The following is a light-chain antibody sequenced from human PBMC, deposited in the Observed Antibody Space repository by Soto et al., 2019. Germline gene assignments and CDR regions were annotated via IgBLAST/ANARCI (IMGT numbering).Light chain of an antibody. V-gene: IGLV2-14*01. CDR1: SSDVGGYNY. Sequence: TPRAAGSGSPGQSMTISCPKTSSDVGGYNYVSWYQQHPGKAPKFMIYDVSNRPSGVSNRFSGSKSGNTASLTISGLQAEDEADYYCTSYTTSNTRQIVFGTGTKVTVL. CDR3: TSYTTSNTRQIV. J-gene: IGLJ1*01. CDR2: DVS.